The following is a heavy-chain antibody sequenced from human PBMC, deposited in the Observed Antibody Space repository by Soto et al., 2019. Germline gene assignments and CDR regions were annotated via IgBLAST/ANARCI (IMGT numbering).Heavy chain of an antibody. CDR1: GGSISSGGYY. CDR2: IYYGGST. J-gene: IGHJ4*02. CDR3: ARVLSITGTPVFDY. Sequence: SETLSLTCTVSGGSISSGGYYWSWIRQHPGKGLEWIGYIYYGGSTYYNPSLKSRVTISVDTSKNQFSLKLSSVTAADTAVYYCARVLSITGTPVFDYWGQGTLVTVSS. V-gene: IGHV4-31*03. D-gene: IGHD1-20*01.